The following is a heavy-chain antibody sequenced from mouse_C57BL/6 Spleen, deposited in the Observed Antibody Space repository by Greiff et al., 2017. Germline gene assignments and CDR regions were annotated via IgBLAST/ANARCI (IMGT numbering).Heavy chain of an antibody. J-gene: IGHJ1*03. Sequence: VQLQQSGPGLVKPSQSLSLTCSVAGYSITSGYYWNWIRQFPGNKLEWMGYISYDGSNNYNPSLKNRISITRDTSKNQFFLKLNSVTTEDTATYYGARETQFWYFDVWGTGTTVTVSS. CDR2: ISYDGSN. CDR1: GYSITSGYY. CDR3: ARETQFWYFDV. V-gene: IGHV3-6*01.